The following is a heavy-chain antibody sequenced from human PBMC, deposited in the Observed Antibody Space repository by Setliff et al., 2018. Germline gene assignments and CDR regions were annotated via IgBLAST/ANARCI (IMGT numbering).Heavy chain of an antibody. J-gene: IGHJ2*01. CDR2: INHSGST. CDR1: GGSFSGYY. Sequence: KPSETLSLTCAVYGGSFSGYYWSWIRQPPGKGLEWIGKINHSGSTNCNPSLKSRVTISVDTSKNQFSLKLSSVTAADTAVYYCARSAANYDFWSGYVYWYFDLWGRGTLVTVS. V-gene: IGHV4-34*01. D-gene: IGHD3-3*01. CDR3: ARSAANYDFWSGYVYWYFDL.